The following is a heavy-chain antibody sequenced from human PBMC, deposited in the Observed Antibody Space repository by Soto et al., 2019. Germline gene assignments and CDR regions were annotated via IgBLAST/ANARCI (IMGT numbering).Heavy chain of an antibody. D-gene: IGHD3-22*01. CDR1: GGSFSSFS. CDR3: TSFDSNGYYPQNPY. V-gene: IGHV1-69*13. CDR2: IIPILVTA. J-gene: IGHJ4*02. Sequence: SVKVSCKVSGGSFSSFSINWVRQAPGQRFEWMGGIIPILVTANFTQKFQDRVTFTADESTATAYMTLSSLPSEDTAFYYCTSFDSNGYYPQNPYWGPGTQVTVSS.